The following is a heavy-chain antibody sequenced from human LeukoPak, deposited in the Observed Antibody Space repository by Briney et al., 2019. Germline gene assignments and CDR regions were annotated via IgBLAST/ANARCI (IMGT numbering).Heavy chain of an antibody. CDR2: MYTTGST. D-gene: IGHD3-22*01. J-gene: IGHJ4*01. Sequence: SETLSLTCTVSGDSISGYYWNWIRQPAGEGLDWIGRMYTTGSTSYNPSLASRVAMSVDTTKNQFSLNLNSVTAADTAFYYCARGRAYYDSSGFFNYWGHGILVTVSS. V-gene: IGHV4-4*07. CDR3: ARGRAYYDSSGFFNY. CDR1: GDSISGYY.